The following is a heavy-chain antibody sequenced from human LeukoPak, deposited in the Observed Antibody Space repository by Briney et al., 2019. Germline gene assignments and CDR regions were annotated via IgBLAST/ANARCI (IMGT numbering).Heavy chain of an antibody. D-gene: IGHD2-2*01. CDR1: GDSVSSNSAA. J-gene: IGHJ4*02. CDR3: AREVIVEVPAGMDY. V-gene: IGHV6-1*01. Sequence: SQTLSLTCAISGDSVSSNSAAWNWIRQSPSRGLEWLGRTYYRSKWYNDYAVSVKSRITFNPDTSKNQFSLQLTSVTPEDTALYYCAREVIVEVPAGMDYWGQGTLVTVSS. CDR2: TYYRSKWYN.